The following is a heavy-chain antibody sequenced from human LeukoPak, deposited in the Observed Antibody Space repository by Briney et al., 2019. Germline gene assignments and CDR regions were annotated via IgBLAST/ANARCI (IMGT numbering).Heavy chain of an antibody. Sequence: GGSLRLSCAASGSTFSTYWMSWVRQAPGKGLEWVANIKQDGSQKYYLDSVKGRFTVSRDNAKNSLYLQMNSLRAEDTAVYYCARDGAAGDTFDYWGQGTLVTVSS. V-gene: IGHV3-7*01. CDR1: GSTFSTYW. D-gene: IGHD7-27*01. J-gene: IGHJ4*02. CDR2: IKQDGSQK. CDR3: ARDGAAGDTFDY.